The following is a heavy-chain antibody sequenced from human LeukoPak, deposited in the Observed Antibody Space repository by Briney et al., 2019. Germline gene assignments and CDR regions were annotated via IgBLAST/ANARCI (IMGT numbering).Heavy chain of an antibody. V-gene: IGHV3-7*01. CDR1: GFTFSSYW. CDR3: ARDSNNYYYYMDV. J-gene: IGHJ6*03. CDR2: IKQDGSEK. Sequence: GGSLRLSCAASGFTFSSYWMSWVRQAPGKGLEWVAKIKQDGSEKYYVDSVKGRFTISRDNAKNSLYLQMNSLRAEDTSVYNCARDSNNYYYYMDVWGKGTTVTVSS. D-gene: IGHD3-3*02.